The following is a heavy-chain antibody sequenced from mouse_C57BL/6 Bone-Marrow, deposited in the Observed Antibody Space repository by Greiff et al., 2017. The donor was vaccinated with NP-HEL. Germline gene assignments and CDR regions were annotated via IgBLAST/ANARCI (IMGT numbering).Heavy chain of an antibody. Sequence: EVQLQQSGPELVKPGASVKIPCKASGYTFTDYNMDWVKQSHGKSLEWIGDINPNNGGTIYNQKFKGKATLTVDKSSSTAYMELRSLTSEDTAVYYCARALTTVVATDWYFDVWGTGTTVTVSS. CDR3: ARALTTVVATDWYFDV. J-gene: IGHJ1*03. D-gene: IGHD1-1*01. CDR1: GYTFTDYN. V-gene: IGHV1-18*01. CDR2: INPNNGGT.